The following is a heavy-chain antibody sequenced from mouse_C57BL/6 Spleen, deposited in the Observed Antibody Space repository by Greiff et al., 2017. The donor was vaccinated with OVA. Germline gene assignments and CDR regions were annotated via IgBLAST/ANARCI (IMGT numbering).Heavy chain of an antibody. J-gene: IGHJ2*01. V-gene: IGHV5-4*01. CDR1: GFTFSSYA. CDR3: ARVEASFDY. Sequence: DVHLVESGGGLVKPGGSLKLSCAASGFTFSSYAMSWVRQTPEKRLEWVATISDGGSYTYYPDNVKGRFTISRDNAKNNLYLQMSHLKSEDTAMYYCARVEASFDYWGQGTTLTVSS. D-gene: IGHD6-1*01. CDR2: ISDGGSYT.